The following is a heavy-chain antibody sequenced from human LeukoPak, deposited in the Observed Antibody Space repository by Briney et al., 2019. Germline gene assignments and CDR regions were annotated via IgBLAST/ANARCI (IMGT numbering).Heavy chain of an antibody. J-gene: IGHJ5*02. Sequence: SETLSLTCAVYGGSFSGYYWSWIRQPPGKELEWIGEINHSGSTNYNPSLKSRVTISVDTSKNQFSLKLSSVTAADTAMYYCAREAYDVLTSDWFDPWGQGTLVTVSS. D-gene: IGHD3-9*01. V-gene: IGHV4-34*01. CDR1: GGSFSGYY. CDR3: AREAYDVLTSDWFDP. CDR2: INHSGST.